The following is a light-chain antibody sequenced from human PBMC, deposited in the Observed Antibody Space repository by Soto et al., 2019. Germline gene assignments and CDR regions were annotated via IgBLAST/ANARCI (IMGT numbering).Light chain of an antibody. CDR2: DAS. V-gene: IGKV3-11*01. CDR3: QQRSNWPIT. Sequence: EIVLTQSPATLSLSPGESATLSCRATRSVSSYLAWYQQKPGQAPRLLIYDASSRPTDIPARFSGSGSGTDFTLTISSLVPEDFALYYCQQRSNWPITFGQGTRLEIK. J-gene: IGKJ5*01. CDR1: RSVSSY.